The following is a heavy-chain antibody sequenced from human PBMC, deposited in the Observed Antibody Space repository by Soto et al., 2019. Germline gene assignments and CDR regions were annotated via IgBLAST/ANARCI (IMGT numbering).Heavy chain of an antibody. D-gene: IGHD2-21*02. CDR3: ARSHCGGDCYRVFYYYGMDV. V-gene: IGHV1-69*06. J-gene: IGHJ6*02. CDR1: GYTFTSYA. Sequence: SVKGSCKASGYTFTSYAMHWVRQAPGQRREWIGGITPTFDETDYAQKFQGRITITADKSTGTAHMELNSLTFEDTAVYYCARSHCGGDCYRVFYYYGMDVWGQGTTVTVSS. CDR2: ITPTFDET.